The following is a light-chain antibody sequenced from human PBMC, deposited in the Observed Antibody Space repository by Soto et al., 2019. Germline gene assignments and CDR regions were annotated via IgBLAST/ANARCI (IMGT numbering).Light chain of an antibody. Sequence: QSALTQPASVSGSPGQSITISCTGTISDVGSYDLVSWYQQHPGKAPKLMIYEGSKRPSGVSSRFSGSKSGNTASLTISGLQAEDAADYYCCSYAGSSTSGVFGGGTQLTVL. V-gene: IGLV2-23*01. J-gene: IGLJ3*02. CDR3: CSYAGSSTSGV. CDR1: ISDVGSYDL. CDR2: EGS.